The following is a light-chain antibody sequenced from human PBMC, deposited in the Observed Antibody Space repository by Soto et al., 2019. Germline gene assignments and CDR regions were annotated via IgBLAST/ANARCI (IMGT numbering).Light chain of an antibody. Sequence: DIVMTQSPLSLPVTPGEPASISCRSSQSLLHSSGYNYLDWYLQKPGQSPQLLIYLGSYRASGVPDRFRGSGSGTDFTLKISRMEAEDVGVYYCMQALQTPRTFGQGTKVEIK. CDR1: QSLLHSSGYNY. CDR2: LGS. J-gene: IGKJ1*01. CDR3: MQALQTPRT. V-gene: IGKV2-28*01.